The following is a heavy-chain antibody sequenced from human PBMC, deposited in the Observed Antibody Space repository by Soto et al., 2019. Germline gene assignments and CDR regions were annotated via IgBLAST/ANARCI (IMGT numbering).Heavy chain of an antibody. CDR1: GYTFANYG. J-gene: IGHJ4*02. D-gene: IGHD3-22*01. Sequence: ASVKVSCKASGYTFANYGVGWVRQAPGQGLVWMGWISAHTGSANYAQEFQGRVAVTTDTSISTAYMELSRLRSDDTAVYYCARVDYYDSSGYFWGQGTLVTVSS. CDR2: ISAHTGSA. CDR3: ARVDYYDSSGYF. V-gene: IGHV1-18*04.